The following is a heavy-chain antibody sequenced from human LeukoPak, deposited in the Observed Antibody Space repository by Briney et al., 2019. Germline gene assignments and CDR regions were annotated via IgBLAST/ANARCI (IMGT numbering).Heavy chain of an antibody. Sequence: GGSLRLSCAASGFTFSSYSMNWVRQAPGKGLEWVSSISSSSSYIYYADSVKGRFTISRDNAKNSLYLQMNSLRAEDTAVYYCARGSQGGYFGCHWGQGTLVTVSS. V-gene: IGHV3-21*01. J-gene: IGHJ4*02. CDR2: ISSSSSYI. CDR3: ARGSQGGYFGCH. CDR1: GFTFSSYS. D-gene: IGHD3-9*01.